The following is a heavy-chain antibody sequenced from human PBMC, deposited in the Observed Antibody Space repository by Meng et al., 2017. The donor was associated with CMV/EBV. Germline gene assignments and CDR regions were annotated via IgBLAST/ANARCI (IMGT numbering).Heavy chain of an antibody. Sequence: SETLSLTCAVYGGSISGSFWTRIRQTPGRGLEWIGEIDHSRNTNYNPSLGGRAVMSVDTSKNQFSLKVISVTAADTAVYYCASRKWVTVTLYYYYGMDVWGQGTTVTVSS. D-gene: IGHD4-23*01. CDR2: IDHSRNT. CDR1: GGSISGSF. V-gene: IGHV4-34*01. J-gene: IGHJ6*02. CDR3: ASRKWVTVTLYYYYGMDV.